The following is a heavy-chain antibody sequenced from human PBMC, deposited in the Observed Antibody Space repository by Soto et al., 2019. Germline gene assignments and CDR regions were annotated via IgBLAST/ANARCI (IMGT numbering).Heavy chain of an antibody. CDR2: IIPILGIA. V-gene: IGHV1-69*02. CDR3: ACFGCSGGSCYAGGCYYFDY. CDR1: GGTFSSYT. D-gene: IGHD2-15*01. Sequence: SVKVSCKASGGTFSSYTISWVRQAPGQGLEWMGRIIPILGIANYAQKFQGRVTITADKSTSTAYMEVSSLRSEDTAVYCCACFGCSGGSCYAGGCYYFDYWGQGTLVTVSS. J-gene: IGHJ4*02.